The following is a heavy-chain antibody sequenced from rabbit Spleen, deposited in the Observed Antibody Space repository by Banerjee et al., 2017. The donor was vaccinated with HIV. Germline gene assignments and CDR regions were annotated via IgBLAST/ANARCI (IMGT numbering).Heavy chain of an antibody. V-gene: IGHV1S40*01. CDR2: IEGGSSHFS. CDR1: GVSFSNNHY. CDR3: ARDSGSSFSSYGMDL. J-gene: IGHJ6*01. D-gene: IGHD8-1*01. Sequence: QSLEESGGDLVKPGASLTLTCTASGVSFSNNHYMCWVRQAPGKGLEWIACIEGGSSHFSYFASWAKGRFTISKTSSTTVTLQMTSLTAADTATYFGARDSGSSFSSYGMDLWGPGTLVTVS.